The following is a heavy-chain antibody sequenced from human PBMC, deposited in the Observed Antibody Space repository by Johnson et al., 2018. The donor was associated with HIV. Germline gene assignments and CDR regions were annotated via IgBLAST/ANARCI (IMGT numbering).Heavy chain of an antibody. V-gene: IGHV3-30*03. Sequence: VQLVESGGGVVQPGRSLRLFCAVSGFTFNTYTMHWVRQAPGKGLEWVAVISYDGGNKYYADSVKGRFTIPRKTSKNTLYLQMNSLGTEDTAIYLCARGRKDIAAVDGLDNDGFDMWGQGTMVTVSS. J-gene: IGHJ3*02. CDR2: ISYDGGNK. D-gene: IGHD6-13*01. CDR1: GFTFNTYT. CDR3: ARGRKDIAAVDGLDNDGFDM.